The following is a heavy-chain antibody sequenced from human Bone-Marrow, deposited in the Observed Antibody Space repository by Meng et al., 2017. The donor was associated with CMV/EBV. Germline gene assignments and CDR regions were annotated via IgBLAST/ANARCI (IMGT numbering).Heavy chain of an antibody. V-gene: IGHV3-21*01. CDR2: ISSSSSYI. Sequence: GESLKISCSASGFTFSSYSMNWVRQAPGKGLEWVSSISSSSSYIYYADSVKGRFTISRDNAKNSLYLQMNSLRAEDTAVYYCARDLFHSSALAGYYYYYGMDVWGQGTTVTVSS. J-gene: IGHJ6*02. CDR1: GFTFSSYS. D-gene: IGHD6-6*01. CDR3: ARDLFHSSALAGYYYYYGMDV.